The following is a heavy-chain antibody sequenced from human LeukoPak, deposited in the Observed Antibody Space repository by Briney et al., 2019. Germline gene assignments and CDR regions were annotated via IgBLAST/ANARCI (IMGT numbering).Heavy chain of an antibody. V-gene: IGHV3-48*03. CDR1: GFTFSSYE. J-gene: IGHJ4*02. D-gene: IGHD6-6*01. CDR3: ARGRDSSSSYPGY. Sequence: GGSLRLSCAASGFTFSSYEMNWVRQAPGKGLEWVSYISSSGSTIYYADSVKGRFTISRDNVKNSLYLQMNSLRAEDTAVYYCARGRDSSSSYPGYWGQGTLVTVSS. CDR2: ISSSGSTI.